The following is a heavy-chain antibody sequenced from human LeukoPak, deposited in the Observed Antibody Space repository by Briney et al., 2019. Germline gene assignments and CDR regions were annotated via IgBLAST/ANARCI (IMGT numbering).Heavy chain of an antibody. D-gene: IGHD4-17*01. CDR3: AKDQYGEAFDI. V-gene: IGHV3-23*01. CDR2: ISGSGSAT. Sequence: PGESLRLSCAASGFTFISYAMNWVRQAPGKGLEWVSAISGSGSATYYADSVKGRFTISRDNSKNTLYLQMNSLRAEDTAVYYCAKDQYGEAFDIWGPGTMVTVSS. CDR1: GFTFISYA. J-gene: IGHJ3*02.